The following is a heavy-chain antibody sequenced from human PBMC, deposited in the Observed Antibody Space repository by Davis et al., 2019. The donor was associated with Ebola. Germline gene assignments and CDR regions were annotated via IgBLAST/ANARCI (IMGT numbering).Heavy chain of an antibody. V-gene: IGHV1-18*01. Sequence: ASVKVSCKASGYTFTSYGISWVRQAPGQGLEWMGWISAYNGNTNYAQKLQGRVTMTTDTSTSTAYMELRSLRSDDTAVYYCARALRGYSNYVYYYYGMDVWGQGTTVTVSS. CDR2: ISAYNGNT. CDR1: GYTFTSYG. J-gene: IGHJ6*02. D-gene: IGHD4-11*01. CDR3: ARALRGYSNYVYYYYGMDV.